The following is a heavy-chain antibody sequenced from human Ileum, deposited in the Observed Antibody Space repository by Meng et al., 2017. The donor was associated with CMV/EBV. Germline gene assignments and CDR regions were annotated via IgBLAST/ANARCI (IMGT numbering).Heavy chain of an antibody. CDR2: TFYRSQWYT. CDR1: GDSVSSNSAA. J-gene: IGHJ4*02. CDR3: ARIAWEVAAF. D-gene: IGHD1-26*01. Sequence: QVQLQQSGPGLVKPSQTLALTCAISGDSVSSNSAAWSWIRQSPSGGLEWLGRTFYRSQWYTDYALSVRSRITINADTSKNQFSLQLNSVTPEDTAVYYCARIAWEVAAFWGQGTLVTVSS. V-gene: IGHV6-1*01.